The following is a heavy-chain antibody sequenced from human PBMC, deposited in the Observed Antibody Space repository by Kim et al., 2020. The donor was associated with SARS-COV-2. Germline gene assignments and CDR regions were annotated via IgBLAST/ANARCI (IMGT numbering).Heavy chain of an antibody. Sequence: SVKVSCKASGGTFSSYAISWVRQAPGQGLEWMGGIIPIFGTANYAQKFQGRVTITADKSTSTAYMELSSLRSEDTAVYYCARVPAYNWNDWGLTFDIWGQGTMVTVSS. J-gene: IGHJ3*02. CDR2: IIPIFGTA. CDR3: ARVPAYNWNDWGLTFDI. CDR1: GGTFSSYA. V-gene: IGHV1-69*06. D-gene: IGHD1-1*01.